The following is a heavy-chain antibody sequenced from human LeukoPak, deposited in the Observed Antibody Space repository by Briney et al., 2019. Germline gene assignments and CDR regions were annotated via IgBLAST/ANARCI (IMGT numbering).Heavy chain of an antibody. CDR2: INGGGGNT. Sequence: PGGSLRLSCAASGFTFNSYVMSWVRQAPGKGLEWVSAINGGGGNTYYADSVKGRFTISRDNSKNMVYLQMNSLRAEDTAVYYCARARGPYSHYGMDVWGQGTTVTVSS. J-gene: IGHJ6*02. CDR1: GFTFNSYV. CDR3: ARARGPYSHYGMDV. V-gene: IGHV3-23*01. D-gene: IGHD5-12*01.